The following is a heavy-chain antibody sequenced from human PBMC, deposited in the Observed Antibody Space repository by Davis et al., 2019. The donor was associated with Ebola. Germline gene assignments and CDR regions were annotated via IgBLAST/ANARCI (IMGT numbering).Heavy chain of an antibody. CDR2: LSGSGSAT. CDR1: GFILSNDA. CDR3: AKETTATTDFDY. J-gene: IGHJ4*02. V-gene: IGHV3-23*01. Sequence: GESLKISCVASGFILSNDAMSWVRQAPGKGLEWVSGLSGSGSATYYADSVKGRFTISRDNSKNTLYLQMNSLRREDSAMYYCAKETTATTDFDYWGQGTLVTVSS. D-gene: IGHD4-17*01.